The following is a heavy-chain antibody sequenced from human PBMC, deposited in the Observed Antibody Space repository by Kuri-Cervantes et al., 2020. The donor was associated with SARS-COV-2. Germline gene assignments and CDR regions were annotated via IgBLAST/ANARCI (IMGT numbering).Heavy chain of an antibody. CDR3: ARDGYSGSYSDNWFDP. D-gene: IGHD1-26*01. CDR1: GGSISSSSYY. J-gene: IGHJ5*02. Sequence: SETLSLTCTVSGGSISSSSYYWGWIRQPPGKGLEWIGSIYYSGSTYYNPSLKSRVTISVDTSKNQFSLKLSSVTAADAAVYYCARDGYSGSYSDNWFDPWGQGTLVTVSS. V-gene: IGHV4-39*02. CDR2: IYYSGST.